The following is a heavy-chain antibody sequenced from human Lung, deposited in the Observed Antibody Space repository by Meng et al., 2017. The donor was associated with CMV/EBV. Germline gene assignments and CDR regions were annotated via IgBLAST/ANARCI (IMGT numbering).Heavy chain of an antibody. Sequence: GGSXRLXCEASGFAFNSYGMHWVRQAPGKGLAWVAFIQYDGSNKYYADSVKGRFTISRDNSKNTLYVQMNSLRAEDTAVYYCAKDREQWWWGYYGMDMWGQXTTVTVS. CDR3: AKDREQWWWGYYGMDM. CDR1: GFAFNSYG. J-gene: IGHJ6*02. CDR2: IQYDGSNK. V-gene: IGHV3-30*02. D-gene: IGHD2-15*01.